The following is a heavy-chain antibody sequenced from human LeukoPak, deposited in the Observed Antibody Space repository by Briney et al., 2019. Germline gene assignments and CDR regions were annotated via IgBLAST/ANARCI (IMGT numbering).Heavy chain of an antibody. CDR1: GFTFSSYA. CDR3: ARDLGGYPY. CDR2: ISYDGSNK. V-gene: IGHV3-30*04. J-gene: IGHJ4*02. D-gene: IGHD5-12*01. Sequence: GGSLRLSCAASGFTFSSYAMHWVRQAPGKGLEWVAVISYDGSNKYYADSGKGRFTISRDNSKNTLYLQMNSLRAEDTAVYYCARDLGGYPYWGQGTLVTVSS.